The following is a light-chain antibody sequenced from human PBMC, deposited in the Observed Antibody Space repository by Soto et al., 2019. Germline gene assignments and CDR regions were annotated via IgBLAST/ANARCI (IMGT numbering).Light chain of an antibody. V-gene: IGLV2-14*01. J-gene: IGLJ1*01. CDR1: SSDVGGYHY. CDR3: SSYTSSSTYV. Sequence: QSVLTQPGSGSGSTGQSNTNSCTGTSSDVGGYHYVSWYHQPPGKAPYLMIYEVSYRPSGVSNRFSGSKSGNTASLTISGLHAKDEADYYCSSYTSSSTYVFGTGTKVTVL. CDR2: EVS.